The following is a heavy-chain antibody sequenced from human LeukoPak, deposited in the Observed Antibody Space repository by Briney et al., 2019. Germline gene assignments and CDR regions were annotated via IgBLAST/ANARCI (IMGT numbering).Heavy chain of an antibody. CDR2: IYYSGST. CDR1: GGSISSYY. Sequence: SETLSLTCTVSGGSISSYYWSWIRQPPGKGLEWIGYIYYSGSTNYNPSLKSRVTISVDTSKNQFSLKLSSVTAADTAVYYCARSGYYYDSSGYVFDYWGQGTLVTVSS. D-gene: IGHD3-22*01. CDR3: ARSGYYYDSSGYVFDY. J-gene: IGHJ4*02. V-gene: IGHV4-59*01.